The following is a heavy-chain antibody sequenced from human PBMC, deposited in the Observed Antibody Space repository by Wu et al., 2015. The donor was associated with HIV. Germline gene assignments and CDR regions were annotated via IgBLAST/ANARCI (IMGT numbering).Heavy chain of an antibody. V-gene: IGHV1-2*02. CDR3: ARASMVRGVTNWFDP. J-gene: IGHJ5*02. CDR2: INPNSGGT. D-gene: IGHD3-10*01. CDR1: GYTFTGYY. Sequence: QVQLVQSGAEVKKPGASVKVSCKASGYTFTGYYMRWVRQAPGQGLEWMGWINPNSGGTNYAQKFQGRVTMTRDTSISTAYMELSRLRSDDTAVYYCARASMVRGVTNWFDPWGQGTLVTVSS.